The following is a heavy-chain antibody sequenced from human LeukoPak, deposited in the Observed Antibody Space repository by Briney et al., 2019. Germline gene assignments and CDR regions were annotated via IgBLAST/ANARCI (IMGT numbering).Heavy chain of an antibody. CDR2: ISSIGNTI. Sequence: GGSLRLSCAPSGFTFGSYEMNWVRQAPGKGLEWVSYISSIGNTIYSADSVKGRFTISRDNAKNSLYLRMNSLRAQDTAVYYCARDHGSDWHYFDYWGQGTLVTVSS. V-gene: IGHV3-48*03. J-gene: IGHJ4*02. D-gene: IGHD6-19*01. CDR1: GFTFGSYE. CDR3: ARDHGSDWHYFDY.